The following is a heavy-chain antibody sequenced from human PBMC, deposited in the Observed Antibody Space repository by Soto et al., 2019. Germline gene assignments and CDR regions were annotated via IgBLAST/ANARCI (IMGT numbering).Heavy chain of an antibody. Sequence: ASVKVSCKASGYTFTSYYMHWVRQAPGQGLEWMGGIIPIFGTANYAQKFQGRVTITADESTSTAYMELSSLRSEDTAVYYCARHPPAVYYYGMDVWGQGTTVTVSS. J-gene: IGHJ6*02. V-gene: IGHV1-69*13. CDR2: IIPIFGTA. CDR1: GYTFTSYY. CDR3: ARHPPAVYYYGMDV.